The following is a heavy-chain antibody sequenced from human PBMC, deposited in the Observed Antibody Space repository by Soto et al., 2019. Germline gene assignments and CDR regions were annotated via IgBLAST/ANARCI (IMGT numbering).Heavy chain of an antibody. CDR1: GYTFTSYG. J-gene: IGHJ6*02. CDR3: ARDPSYYDILTGYYFTADYCMHV. Sequence: ASVKVSCKASGYTFTSYGISWVRQAPGQGLEWMGWISAYNGNTNYAQKLQGRVTMTTDTSTSTAYMELRSLRSDDTAVYYCARDPSYYDILTGYYFTADYCMHVWRQGTTVTVS. D-gene: IGHD3-9*01. V-gene: IGHV1-18*01. CDR2: ISAYNGNT.